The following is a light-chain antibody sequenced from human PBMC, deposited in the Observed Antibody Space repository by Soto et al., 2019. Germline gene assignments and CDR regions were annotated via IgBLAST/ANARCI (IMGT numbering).Light chain of an antibody. CDR3: QQYGDGTLT. CDR1: QSVGNN. Sequence: EIVLTQSPATLSVSPGERATLSCRSSQSVGNNFACYQQKPGQAPRLLIFATSTRATGVPARFSGSGSGTEFTLTISSLQSEDFAVYYCQQYGDGTLTFGGGANVEIE. J-gene: IGKJ4*01. V-gene: IGKV3-15*01. CDR2: ATS.